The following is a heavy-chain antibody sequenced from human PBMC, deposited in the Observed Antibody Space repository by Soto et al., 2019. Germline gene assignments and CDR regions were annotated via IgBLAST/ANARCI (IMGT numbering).Heavy chain of an antibody. D-gene: IGHD2-21*02. J-gene: IGHJ4*02. CDR3: ARPKVDPFNCGGDCYFVDS. CDR1: GFTFSSYA. V-gene: IGHV3-23*01. Sequence: EVQLLESGGSFVQPGGSLRLSCAASGFTFSSYAMNWVRQAPGKGLEWVSAIDSTGDRSFHADSVKGRFTVSRDASKNTMYLQMNSLRVDDTAIYFCARPKVDPFNCGGDCYFVDSWGQGTPVTVSS. CDR2: IDSTGDRS.